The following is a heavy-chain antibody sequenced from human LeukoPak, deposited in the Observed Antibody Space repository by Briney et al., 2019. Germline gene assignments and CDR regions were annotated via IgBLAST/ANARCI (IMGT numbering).Heavy chain of an antibody. CDR1: GGSFSGYY. CDR2: IDYSGSS. CDR3: ARHNIRGVTHWSDP. Sequence: PSETLSLTCAVYGGSFSGYYWSWIRQPPGKGLEWIGYIDYSGSSNYNPSLKSRVTISEDTSNNQFSLKLNSVTAADTAVYFCARHNIRGVTHWSDPWGQGTQVTVSS. J-gene: IGHJ5*02. V-gene: IGHV4-59*08. D-gene: IGHD3-10*01.